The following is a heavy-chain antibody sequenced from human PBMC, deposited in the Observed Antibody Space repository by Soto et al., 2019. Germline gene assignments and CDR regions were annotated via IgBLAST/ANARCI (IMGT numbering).Heavy chain of an antibody. V-gene: IGHV1-18*01. CDR1: GYTFINYA. J-gene: IGHJ6*02. Sequence: GPGVKKPGASVKVSCKASGYTFINYAVTWVRQAPGQGPEWMGWISAYNGNTNYAQKLQGRVTMTTDTSTSTAYMDLRSLRSADTAVYYCARGCSGGSCDYYYFYGMDVWGQGTTVTVSS. D-gene: IGHD2-15*01. CDR3: ARGCSGGSCDYYYFYGMDV. CDR2: ISAYNGNT.